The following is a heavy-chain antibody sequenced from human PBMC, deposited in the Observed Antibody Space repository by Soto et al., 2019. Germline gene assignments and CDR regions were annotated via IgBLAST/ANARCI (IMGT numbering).Heavy chain of an antibody. CDR2: INHSGST. J-gene: IGHJ6*02. V-gene: IGHV4-34*01. CDR3: ARVRDDFWSGPFMDV. D-gene: IGHD3-3*01. Sequence: SETLSLTCAVYGGSFSGYYWSWIRQPPGKGLEWIGEINHSGSTNYNPSLKSRVTISVDTSKNQFSLKLSSVTAADTAVYYCARVRDDFWSGPFMDVWGQGTTVTVSS. CDR1: GGSFSGYY.